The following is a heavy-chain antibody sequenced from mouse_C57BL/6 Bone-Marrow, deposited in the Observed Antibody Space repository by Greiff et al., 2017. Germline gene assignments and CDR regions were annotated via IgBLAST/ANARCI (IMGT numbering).Heavy chain of an antibody. D-gene: IGHD2-4*01. CDR3: VKAVYYDYDVGWFAY. Sequence: GGGLVQPKGSLKLPCAASGFTFNTYAMHWVRQAPGKGLEWVARIRSKSSNYATYYADSVKDRFTIPRDDSQSMLYLQVNNLTTEYTAMYYSVKAVYYDYDVGWFAYWGQGTLVTVSA. V-gene: IGHV10-3*01. CDR2: IRSKSSNYAT. CDR1: GFTFNTYA. J-gene: IGHJ3*01.